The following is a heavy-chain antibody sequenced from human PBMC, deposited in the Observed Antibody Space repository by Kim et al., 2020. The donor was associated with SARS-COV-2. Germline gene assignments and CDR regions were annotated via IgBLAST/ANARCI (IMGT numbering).Heavy chain of an antibody. D-gene: IGHD1-26*01. CDR1: GFTFSSYV. CDR2: VSGGGGST. V-gene: IGHV3-23*01. Sequence: GGSLRLSCAASGFTFSSYVMSWVRQAPGKGLEWVSGVSGGGGSTYNADSVKGRFTISRDNSKNTLFLHMNSLRADDTAVYYCAKGVSASYYFDSWGQGT. J-gene: IGHJ4*02. CDR3: AKGVSASYYFDS.